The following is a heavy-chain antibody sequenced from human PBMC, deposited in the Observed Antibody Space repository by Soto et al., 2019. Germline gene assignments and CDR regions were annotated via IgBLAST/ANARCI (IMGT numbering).Heavy chain of an antibody. CDR2: ISSSSNYI. CDR3: ARDKGTNWFDP. V-gene: IGHV3-21*01. D-gene: IGHD1-1*01. CDR1: GFTFSTSS. Sequence: SLRLSCAASGFTFSTSSMNWVRQAPGKGLEWVSSISSSSNYIYYADSLKGRFTISRDNAKNSLYLQMNSLRAEDTAVYYCARDKGTNWFDPWGQGTLVTVSS. J-gene: IGHJ5*02.